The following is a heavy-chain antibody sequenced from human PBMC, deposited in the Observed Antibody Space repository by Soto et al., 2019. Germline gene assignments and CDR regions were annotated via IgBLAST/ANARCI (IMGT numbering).Heavy chain of an antibody. Sequence: QVQLVQSGAEVKKPGASVKVSCKASGYTFTNYGISWVRQAPGQGLEWMGWISAYNGNTNYAQMLQGRVTMTTDTSTSTXYMXLRSLRSDDTAVYYCARAVGASYYFDYWGQGTLVTVSS. CDR1: GYTFTNYG. D-gene: IGHD1-26*01. CDR2: ISAYNGNT. V-gene: IGHV1-18*01. J-gene: IGHJ4*02. CDR3: ARAVGASYYFDY.